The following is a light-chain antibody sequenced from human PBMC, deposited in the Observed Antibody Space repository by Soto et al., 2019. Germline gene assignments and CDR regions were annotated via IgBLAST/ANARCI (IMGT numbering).Light chain of an antibody. CDR2: AAS. CDR3: LQDFNYPWT. CDR1: HGIGND. V-gene: IGKV1-6*01. J-gene: IGKJ1*01. Sequence: IPMTQSPSSLSASVGDRFTITCLASHGIGNDLGLYQQKPGKAPRLLIYAASNLQSGVPSRFNASGSGTDFTLTISSLQPEDFATYFCLQDFNYPWTFGQGTKVDIK.